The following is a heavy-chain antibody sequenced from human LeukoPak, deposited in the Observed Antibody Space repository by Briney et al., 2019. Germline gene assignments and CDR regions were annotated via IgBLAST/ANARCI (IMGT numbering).Heavy chain of an antibody. CDR2: IKNKTNGGTT. CDR1: GFTLSNAY. D-gene: IGHD1-26*01. Sequence: GGSLRLSCAASGFTLSNAYVSWVRQAPGRWLGWVGPIKNKTNGGTTDHATPVKGRFTISRDDSKNTLYLQMNSLKTEDTAVYYCTTTIVGVTTWFDPWGQGTLVTVSS. V-gene: IGHV3-15*01. CDR3: TTTIVGVTTWFDP. J-gene: IGHJ5*02.